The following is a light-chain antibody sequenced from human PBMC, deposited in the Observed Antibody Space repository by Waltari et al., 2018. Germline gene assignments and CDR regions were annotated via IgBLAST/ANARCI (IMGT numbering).Light chain of an antibody. J-gene: IGLJ2*01. CDR3: SSYIDSSTLEL. CDR2: DVS. V-gene: IGLV2-14*03. CDR1: SSDIGGYNY. Sequence: QSALTQPASVSGSPGQSITISCTGTSSDIGGYNYVSWYQQVPGKAPNLIIYDVSNRPAGVSSRFSCSKSGNTASLTISGLQAEDEANYYCSSYIDSSTLELFGGGTSLTVL.